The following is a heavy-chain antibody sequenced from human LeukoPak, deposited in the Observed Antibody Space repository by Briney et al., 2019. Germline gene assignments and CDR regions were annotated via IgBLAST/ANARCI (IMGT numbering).Heavy chain of an antibody. V-gene: IGHV4-39*01. CDR1: GASISSSSYY. CDR2: IYYSGST. CDR3: ARHVSGYDLYYYYYMDV. Sequence: TSETLSLTCTVSGASISSSSYYWGWIRQPPGKGLEWIGSIYYSGSTYYNPSLKSRVTISVDTSKNQFSLKLSSVTAADTAVYYCARHVSGYDLYYYYYMDVWGKGTTVTVSS. J-gene: IGHJ6*03. D-gene: IGHD5-12*01.